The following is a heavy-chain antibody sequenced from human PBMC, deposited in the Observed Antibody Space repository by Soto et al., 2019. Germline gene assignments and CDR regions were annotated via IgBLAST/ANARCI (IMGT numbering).Heavy chain of an antibody. V-gene: IGHV1-3*01. CDR3: ARAFWSGYPQYYYYYYGMDV. Sequence: ASVKVSCKASGYSFTSYAMHWGRQAPGQRLEWMGWINAGNGNTKYSQKFQGSVTITRDTSASTAYMELSSLRSEDTAVYYCARAFWSGYPQYYYYYYGMDVWGQGTTVTVSS. CDR1: GYSFTSYA. CDR2: INAGNGNT. D-gene: IGHD3-3*01. J-gene: IGHJ6*02.